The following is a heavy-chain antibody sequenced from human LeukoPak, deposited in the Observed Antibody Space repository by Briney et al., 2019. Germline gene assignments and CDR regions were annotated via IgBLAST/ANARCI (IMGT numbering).Heavy chain of an antibody. CDR1: GFIFSSHG. J-gene: IGHJ3*02. D-gene: IGHD3-22*01. CDR2: IGPSGDKT. V-gene: IGHV3-23*01. Sequence: GGSLRLSCAGAGFIFSSHGMNWVRQAPGKGLECVSGIGPSGDKTYYADAVKGRFTISRDNSKNTFYLSMNILRAEDTATYYCARDVAYYYESSGYYSLGFDIWGQGTMVTVSS. CDR3: ARDVAYYYESSGYYSLGFDI.